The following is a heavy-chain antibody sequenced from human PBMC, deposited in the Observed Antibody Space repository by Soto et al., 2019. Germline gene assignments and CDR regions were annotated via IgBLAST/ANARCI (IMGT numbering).Heavy chain of an antibody. V-gene: IGHV1-18*01. D-gene: IGHD2-2*01. CDR1: GYTFTSSG. Sequence: QVPLVQSGAEVKKPGASVKVSCKTSGYTFTSSGISWVRQAPGQGLEWMGWISAYNGNTDYAQKFQGRVIMTTDTSTSTSYMELRSLRSDDTAVYYCARVLTYCTSHSCHDYWGQGTLVAVSS. J-gene: IGHJ4*02. CDR2: ISAYNGNT. CDR3: ARVLTYCTSHSCHDY.